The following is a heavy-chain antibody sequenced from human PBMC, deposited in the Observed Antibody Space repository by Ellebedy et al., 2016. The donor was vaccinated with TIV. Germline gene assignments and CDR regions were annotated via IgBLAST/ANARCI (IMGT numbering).Heavy chain of an antibody. D-gene: IGHD1-26*01. CDR1: GDSINNYY. Sequence: SETLSLTCTVSGDSINNYYWSWIRQPPGEGLEWIGYIYSSGSTNYNPSLKSRVTISVDTSKNQFSLRLSSVSAADTAVYYCARVQLKLLTVESYYYYMDVWGKGTTVTVSS. CDR2: IYSSGST. V-gene: IGHV4-59*01. J-gene: IGHJ6*03. CDR3: ARVQLKLLTVESYYYYMDV.